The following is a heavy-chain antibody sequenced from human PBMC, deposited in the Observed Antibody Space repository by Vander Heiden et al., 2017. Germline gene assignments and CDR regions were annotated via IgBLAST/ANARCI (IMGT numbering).Heavy chain of an antibody. CDR2: MNPKSGDT. D-gene: IGHD5-12*01. Sequence: QLVQSGVEVKKPGASVKVSCKASGYSFTVYYIHWVRQAPGQGLEWMGWMNPKSGDTLYSQKFQGKVTMSRDTSISTAYMDLRSLTFDDTAQYYCARVVDSGFTYDYSYGMDVWGPGTTVIVAS. J-gene: IGHJ6*02. V-gene: IGHV1-2*02. CDR1: GYSFTVYY. CDR3: ARVVDSGFTYDYSYGMDV.